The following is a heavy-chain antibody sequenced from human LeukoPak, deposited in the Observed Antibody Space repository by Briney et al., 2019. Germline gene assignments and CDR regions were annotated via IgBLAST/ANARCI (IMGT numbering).Heavy chain of an antibody. CDR2: VDPRGYT. J-gene: IGHJ4*02. CDR1: AVSITGYY. D-gene: IGHD2-21*01. Sequence: SESLSLTCGVYAVSITGYYWSWLHQPPGEALEWIGEVDPRGYTNYNPSLHSRVTMSVDTSKTQLFLTLTSCTAADTAISFCARIRCGPTQHRCYNYWGRGALVTVSS. V-gene: IGHV4-34*01. CDR3: ARIRCGPTQHRCYNY.